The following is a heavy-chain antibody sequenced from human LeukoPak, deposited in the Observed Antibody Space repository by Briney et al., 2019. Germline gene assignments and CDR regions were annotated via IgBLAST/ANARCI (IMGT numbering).Heavy chain of an antibody. Sequence: SETLSLTCAVYGVSFSGYYWSWIRQPPGKGLEWIGEINHSGSTNYNPSLKSRVTISVDTSKNQFSLKLSSVTAADTAVYYCARRGLSRALDYWGQGALVTVSS. V-gene: IGHV4-34*01. J-gene: IGHJ4*02. CDR3: ARRGLSRALDY. CDR2: INHSGST. D-gene: IGHD4-17*01. CDR1: GVSFSGYY.